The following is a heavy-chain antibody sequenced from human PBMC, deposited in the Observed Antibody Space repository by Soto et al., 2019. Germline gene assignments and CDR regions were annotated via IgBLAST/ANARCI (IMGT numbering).Heavy chain of an antibody. CDR2: IKKDGSEQ. V-gene: IGHV3-7*04. J-gene: IGHJ3*02. CDR1: GFTFSSHS. Sequence: GVSLRLSCVTSGFTFSSHSMHWVRQAPGKGLEWVANIKKDGSEQYYVDSVKGRFTISRDNAKNALYLQMNGLRVEDTAVYYCARDLGYCSSTTCYDLLDMRGQGTMVTVSS. CDR3: ARDLGYCSSTTCYDLLDM. D-gene: IGHD2-2*01.